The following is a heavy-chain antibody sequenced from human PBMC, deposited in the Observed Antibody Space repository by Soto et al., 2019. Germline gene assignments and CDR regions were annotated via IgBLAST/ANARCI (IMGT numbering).Heavy chain of an antibody. CDR3: ASRYSYGQRVDY. Sequence: EAQLVESGGGLIQPGGSLRLSCAASGFTVSSNYMSWVRQAPGKVLEWVSVIYSGGSTYYADSVKGRFTISRDNSKNTLYLQMNSLRAEDTAVYYCASRYSYGQRVDYWGQGTLVTVSS. CDR2: IYSGGST. V-gene: IGHV3-53*01. J-gene: IGHJ4*02. CDR1: GFTVSSNY. D-gene: IGHD5-18*01.